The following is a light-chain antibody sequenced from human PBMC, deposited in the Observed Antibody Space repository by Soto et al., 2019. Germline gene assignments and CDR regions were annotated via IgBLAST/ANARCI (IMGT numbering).Light chain of an antibody. CDR2: GAS. J-gene: IGKJ1*01. Sequence: ETVMTQSPATLSVSPGERATLSCRASQSVSSDLAWYQQKPGQAPRLLIYGASTRATGIPARFSGSGSGTEFTLLISSLQSEDFAVYFCQQYNNWPWTFGQGTKVEIK. CDR3: QQYNNWPWT. CDR1: QSVSSD. V-gene: IGKV3-15*01.